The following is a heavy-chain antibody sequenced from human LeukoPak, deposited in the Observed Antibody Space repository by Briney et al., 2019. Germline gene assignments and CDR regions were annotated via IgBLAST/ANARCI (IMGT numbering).Heavy chain of an antibody. D-gene: IGHD7-27*01. CDR2: IYYSGST. CDR3: ARQLGRKTGDLISLGY. J-gene: IGHJ4*02. V-gene: IGHV4-59*08. CDR1: GGSISSYY. Sequence: SETLSLTCTVSGGSISSYYWSWIRQPPGKGLEWIGYIYYSGSTNYNPSLKSRVTISVDTSKNQFSLKLSSVTAADTAVYYCARQLGRKTGDLISLGYWGQGTLVTVSS.